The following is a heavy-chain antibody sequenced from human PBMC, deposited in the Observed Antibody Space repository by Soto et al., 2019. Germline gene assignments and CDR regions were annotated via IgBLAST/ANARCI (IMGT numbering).Heavy chain of an antibody. CDR1: GYGFSIHW. Sequence: PGESLKISCKGSGYGFSIHWVASLRQMAGKGLEWVGIIYPGNSNTMYSPSFQGQVTISGDTALSTTYLQWDTLKPSDTAIYFCASDAHCDGDNCPMGGFETWAQRTVVTVSS. J-gene: IGHJ3*02. V-gene: IGHV5-51*01. CDR2: IYPGNSNT. CDR3: ASDAHCDGDNCPMGGFET. D-gene: IGHD2-21*01.